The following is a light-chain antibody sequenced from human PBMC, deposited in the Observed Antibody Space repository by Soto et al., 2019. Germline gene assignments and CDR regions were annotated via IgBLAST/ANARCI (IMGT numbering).Light chain of an antibody. J-gene: IGLJ2*01. CDR2: EVN. CDR3: SSYAGSNNYVL. CDR1: SSDVGTYNY. V-gene: IGLV2-8*01. Sequence: QSALTQPPSASGSPGQSVTISCTGTSSDVGTYNYVSWYQQHPGKAPKLIIYEVNKRPSGVPDRFSGSKSGNTASLTVSGLQTEDEADYYCSSYAGSNNYVLFGGGTKLTVL.